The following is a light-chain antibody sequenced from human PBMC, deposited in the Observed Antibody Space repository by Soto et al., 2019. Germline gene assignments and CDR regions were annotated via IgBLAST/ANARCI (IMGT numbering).Light chain of an antibody. CDR2: AAS. CDR3: QQYNDWPPFT. J-gene: IGKJ4*01. V-gene: IGKV3-20*01. CDR1: QSVSSSY. Sequence: EIVLTQSPGTLTLSPGERATLSCRASQSVSSSYLAWYQQKPGQAPRLLIYAASSRATGIPDRFSGSGSGTEFTLTISSLQSEDFAVYYCQQYNDWPPFTFGGGTKVEIK.